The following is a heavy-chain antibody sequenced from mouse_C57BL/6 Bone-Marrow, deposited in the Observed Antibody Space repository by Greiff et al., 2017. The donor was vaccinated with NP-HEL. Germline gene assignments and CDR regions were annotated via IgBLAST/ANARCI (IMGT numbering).Heavy chain of an antibody. CDR2: IDPSDSYT. Sequence: QVQLQQPGAELVMPGASVKLSCKASGYTFTSYWMHWVKQRPGQGLEWIGEIDPSDSYTNYNQKFKGKSTLTVDKSSSTAYMQLSSLTSEDSAVYYCERSTMAYFDYWGQGNTLTVSS. CDR3: ERSTMAYFDY. D-gene: IGHD2-1*01. J-gene: IGHJ2*01. V-gene: IGHV1-69*01. CDR1: GYTFTSYW.